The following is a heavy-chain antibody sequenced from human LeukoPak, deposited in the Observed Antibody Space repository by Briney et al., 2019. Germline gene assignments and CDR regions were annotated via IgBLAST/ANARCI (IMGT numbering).Heavy chain of an antibody. V-gene: IGHV1-8*01. J-gene: IGHJ5*02. CDR2: MNPNSGNT. CDR3: ARGSYYDFWSGYLNWFDP. D-gene: IGHD3-3*01. CDR1: GYTFTSYD. Sequence: ASVKVSCKASGYTFTSYDINWVRQATGQGLEWMGWMNPNSGNTGYAQKFQGRVTMTRNTSISTAYMELSSLRSEDTAVYYCARGSYYDFWSGYLNWFDPWGQGTLVTVSS.